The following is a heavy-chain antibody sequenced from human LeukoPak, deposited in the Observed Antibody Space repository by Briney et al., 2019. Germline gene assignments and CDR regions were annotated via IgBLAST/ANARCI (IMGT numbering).Heavy chain of an antibody. J-gene: IGHJ4*02. CDR3: ARENVLRFLEWFYYFDY. D-gene: IGHD3-3*01. CDR1: GGSISSGDYY. V-gene: IGHV4-30-4*01. Sequence: SQTLSLTCTVSGGSISSGDYYWSWIRQPPGNGLEWIGYIYYSGSTYYNPSLKSRVTISVDTSKNQFSLKLSSVTAADTAVYYCARENVLRFLEWFYYFDYWGQGTLVTVSS. CDR2: IYYSGST.